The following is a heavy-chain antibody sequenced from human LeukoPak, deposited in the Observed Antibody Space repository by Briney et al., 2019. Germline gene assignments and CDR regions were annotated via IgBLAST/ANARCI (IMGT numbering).Heavy chain of an antibody. V-gene: IGHV1-2*04. Sequence: GASVKVSCKASGYTFTGYYMHWVRQAPGQGLEWMGWINPNSGGTNYAQKFQGWVTMTRDTSISTAYMELSRLRSDDTAVYYCARDAGIAVAGGAFDIWGQGTMVTVSS. D-gene: IGHD6-19*01. CDR1: GYTFTGYY. CDR2: INPNSGGT. J-gene: IGHJ3*02. CDR3: ARDAGIAVAGGAFDI.